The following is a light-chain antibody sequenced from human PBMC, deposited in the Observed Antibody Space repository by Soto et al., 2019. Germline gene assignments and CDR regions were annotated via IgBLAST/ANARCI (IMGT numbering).Light chain of an antibody. CDR1: AFTNQY. CDR3: QSADSTGTYIV. V-gene: IGLV3-25*03. CDR2: KDN. Sequence: SYELTQPPSVSLSPGQTARITCSEDAFTNQYAYWYQQRPGQAPLLVIYKDNQRPSGIPERFSGSSSGTTVTLIISGVQAADEADYYCQSADSTGTYIVFGGGTKLTVL. J-gene: IGLJ3*02.